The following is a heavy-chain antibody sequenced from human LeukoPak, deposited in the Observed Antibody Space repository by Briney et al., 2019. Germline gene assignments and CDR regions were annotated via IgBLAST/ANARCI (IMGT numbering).Heavy chain of an antibody. CDR2: NYYSGST. Sequence: PSETLSLTCIVSGGSISSSSYYWGWVRQPPGKGLEWIGNNYYSGSTYYNPSLKSRVTISVDTSKNQFSLKLSSVTAADTAVYYCAREAAYCSGGSCYSDYYFDYWGQGTLVTVSS. V-gene: IGHV4-39*07. CDR3: AREAAYCSGGSCYSDYYFDY. CDR1: GGSISSSSYY. D-gene: IGHD2-15*01. J-gene: IGHJ4*02.